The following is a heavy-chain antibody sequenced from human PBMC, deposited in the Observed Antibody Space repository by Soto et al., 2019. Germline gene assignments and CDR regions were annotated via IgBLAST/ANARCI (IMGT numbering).Heavy chain of an antibody. CDR1: GYTFTSYY. CDR3: ARSYVDYAPDY. J-gene: IGHJ4*02. CDR2: INAYNGYS. D-gene: IGHD4-17*01. V-gene: IGHV1-18*01. Sequence: ASVKVSCKASGYTFTSYYISWVRQAPGQGLEWMGWINAYNGYSHYIQKFQGRVTMTTDTSTSTAYMDLRSLRSDDTAVYYCARSYVDYAPDYWGQGTLVTVSS.